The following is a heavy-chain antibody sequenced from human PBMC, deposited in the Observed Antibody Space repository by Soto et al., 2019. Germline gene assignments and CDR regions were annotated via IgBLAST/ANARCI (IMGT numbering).Heavy chain of an antibody. CDR3: ARGLLRYFARFDY. V-gene: IGHV4-34*01. CDR1: GGSFSGYY. CDR2: INHSGST. J-gene: IGHJ4*02. Sequence: PSETLSLTCAGYGGSFSGYYWSWIRQPPGKGLEWIGEINHSGSTNYNPSLKSRVTISVDTSKNQFSLKLSSVTAADTAVYYCARGLLRYFARFDYWGQGTLVTVSS. D-gene: IGHD3-9*01.